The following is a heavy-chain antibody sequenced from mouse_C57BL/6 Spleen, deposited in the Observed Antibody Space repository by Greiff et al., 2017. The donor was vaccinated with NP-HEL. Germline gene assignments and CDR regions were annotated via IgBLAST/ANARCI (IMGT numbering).Heavy chain of an antibody. CDR2: ISYDGSN. Sequence: VQLKQSGPGLVKPSQSLSLTCSVTGYSITSGYYWNWIRQFPGNKLEWMGYISYDGSNNYNPSLKNRISITRDTSKNQFFLKLNSVTTEDTATYYCARGGTGTDGGFDYWGQGTTLTVSS. D-gene: IGHD4-1*01. J-gene: IGHJ2*01. V-gene: IGHV3-6*01. CDR3: ARGGTGTDGGFDY. CDR1: GYSITSGYY.